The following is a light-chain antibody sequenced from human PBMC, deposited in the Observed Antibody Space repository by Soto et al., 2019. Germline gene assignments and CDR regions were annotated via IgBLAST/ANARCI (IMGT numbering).Light chain of an antibody. J-gene: IGKJ5*01. Sequence: EIVLTQSPGTLSLSPGERATLSCRASQSVSSSYLAWYQQKPGQAPRLLIYGASSRATGIPDRFSGRRSGTDFTLTISRLEPEDIAVYYCQQYGSSPPITFGQGTRLEIK. V-gene: IGKV3-20*01. CDR1: QSVSSSY. CDR2: GAS. CDR3: QQYGSSPPIT.